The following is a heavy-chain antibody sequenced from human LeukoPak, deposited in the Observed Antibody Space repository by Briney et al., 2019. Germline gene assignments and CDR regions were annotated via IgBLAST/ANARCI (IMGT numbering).Heavy chain of an antibody. V-gene: IGHV4-30-4*08. CDR2: IYYSGST. CDR1: GGSISSGDYY. D-gene: IGHD3-22*01. Sequence: PSQTLSLTCTVSGGSISSGDYYWSWIRQPPGKGLEWIGYIYYSGSTYYNPSLKSRVNISVDTSKNQFSLKLSSVTAADTAVYYCARGTDYYDSSGFDYWGQGTLVTVSS. J-gene: IGHJ4*02. CDR3: ARGTDYYDSSGFDY.